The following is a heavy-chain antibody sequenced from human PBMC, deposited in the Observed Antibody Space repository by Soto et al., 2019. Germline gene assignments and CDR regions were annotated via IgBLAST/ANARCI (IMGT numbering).Heavy chain of an antibody. CDR3: ARLGLDLDFDH. V-gene: IGHV1-69*01. CDR2: IIPVTGTA. CDR1: GDSFSRFA. J-gene: IGHJ4*02. Sequence: QVQLVQSGPEVKKPGSSLKVSCKSYGDSFSRFAVSWVRQAPGEGLEWMGGIIPVTGTANYIDKFRGRLTINADESASTGYMELSSLRSEDTAVYYCARLGLDLDFDHWGQGTLVTVSS.